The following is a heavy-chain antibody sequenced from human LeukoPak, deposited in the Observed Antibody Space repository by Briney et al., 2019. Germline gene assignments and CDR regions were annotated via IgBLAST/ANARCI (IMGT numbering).Heavy chain of an antibody. Sequence: PGGSLRLSCAASGFTFSDYYMSWLRQAPGKGLEWVSYISSSGSTIYYADSVKGRFTISRDNAKNSLYLQMNSLRAEDTAVYYCARSRPSRIWYFDYWGQGTLVTVSS. CDR1: GFTFSDYY. CDR2: ISSSGSTI. D-gene: IGHD6-6*01. CDR3: ARSRPSRIWYFDY. J-gene: IGHJ4*02. V-gene: IGHV3-11*01.